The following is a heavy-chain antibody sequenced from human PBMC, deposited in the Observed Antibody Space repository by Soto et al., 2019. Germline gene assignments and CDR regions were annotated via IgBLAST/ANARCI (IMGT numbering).Heavy chain of an antibody. Sequence: EVQLLESGGGLVQPGGSLRLSCAASGFIFSNYAMNWVRQAPGKGLEWVSAISASGGSTYYADSVKGRFTISRDDSKNELSLQMISLKADDTAVYYCAAIQRFNQLLPAVFWGQGTLVTVSS. CDR3: AAIQRFNQLLPAVF. D-gene: IGHD2-2*01. CDR1: GFIFSNYA. V-gene: IGHV3-23*01. CDR2: ISASGGST. J-gene: IGHJ4*02.